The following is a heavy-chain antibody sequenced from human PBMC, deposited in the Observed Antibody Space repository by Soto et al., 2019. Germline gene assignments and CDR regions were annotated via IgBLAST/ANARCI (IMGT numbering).Heavy chain of an antibody. V-gene: IGHV4-31*11. CDR3: ARDPNPYSGYQPNFLDY. CDR1: GDSVSTGAYY. CDR2: VYESGYT. J-gene: IGHJ4*01. Sequence: SETLSITCAVSGDSVSTGAYYWGWIRKRPGRGLEWIGYVYESGYTYYNMSLKSRLTISLDRSNNQFSLGLTSVTAADTAVYYCARDPNPYSGYQPNFLDYWGHGTRVTVSS. D-gene: IGHD5-12*01.